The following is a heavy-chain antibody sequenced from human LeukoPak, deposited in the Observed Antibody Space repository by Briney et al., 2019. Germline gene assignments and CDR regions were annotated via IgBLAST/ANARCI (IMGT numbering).Heavy chain of an antibody. CDR1: GGSISSYY. CDR2: IYYSGST. CDR3: ARQGGDGYNTDY. V-gene: IGHV4-59*08. D-gene: IGHD5-24*01. Sequence: SETLSLTCTVSGGSISSYYWSWIRQPPGKGLEWIGYIYYSGSTNYNPSLKSRVTISVDTSKNQFSLKLSSVTAADTAVYYCARQGGDGYNTDYWGQGTLVAVSS. J-gene: IGHJ4*02.